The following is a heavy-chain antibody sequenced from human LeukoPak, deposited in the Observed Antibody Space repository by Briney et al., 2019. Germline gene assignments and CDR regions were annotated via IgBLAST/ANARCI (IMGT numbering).Heavy chain of an antibody. D-gene: IGHD2-2*01. CDR2: ISAYNGNT. CDR1: GYTFTSYG. V-gene: IGHV1-18*01. J-gene: IGHJ4*02. Sequence: GASVKVPCKASGYTFTSYGISWVRQAPGQGLEWMGWISAYNGNTNYAQKLQGRVTMTTDTSTSTAYMELRSLRSDDTAVYYCARDRGSWTPAATDYWGQGTLVTVSS. CDR3: ARDRGSWTPAATDY.